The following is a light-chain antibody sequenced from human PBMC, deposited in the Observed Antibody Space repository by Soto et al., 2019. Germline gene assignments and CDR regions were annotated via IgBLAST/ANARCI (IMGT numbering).Light chain of an antibody. CDR3: SSYTSSITLV. Sequence: QSALTQPSSVSGSPGQSITISCTGTSSDVGGHNYVSWYQQHPGKAPKLMIYEVSNRPSGVSNRFSGSKSGNTASLTISGLQAEDEADYYCSSYTSSITLVFGTGTKLTVL. V-gene: IGLV2-14*01. CDR2: EVS. CDR1: SSDVGGHNY. J-gene: IGLJ1*01.